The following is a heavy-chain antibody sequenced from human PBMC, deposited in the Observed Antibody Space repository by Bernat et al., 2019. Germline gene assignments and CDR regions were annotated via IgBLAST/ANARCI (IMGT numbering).Heavy chain of an antibody. V-gene: IGHV3-7*01. Sequence: EVQLVESGGGLVQPGGSLRLSCAASGFTFSSYWMSWVRQAPGKGLEWVANIKQDGSEKYYVDSVKGRFTISRDNAKNSLYLQMNSLRAEDTAVYYCARDPLRRYYDGSGSRPYFDYWGQGTLVTVSS. D-gene: IGHD3-22*01. J-gene: IGHJ4*02. CDR2: IKQDGSEK. CDR1: GFTFSSYW. CDR3: ARDPLRRYYDGSGSRPYFDY.